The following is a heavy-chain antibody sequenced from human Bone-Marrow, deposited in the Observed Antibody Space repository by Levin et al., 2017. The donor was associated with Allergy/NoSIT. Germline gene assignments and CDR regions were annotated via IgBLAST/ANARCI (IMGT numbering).Heavy chain of an antibody. V-gene: IGHV2-70*17. J-gene: IGHJ4*02. CDR2: IDWDDDK. CDR1: GFSLTTSAMC. CDR3: ARSSPGGFSYGHHFDY. D-gene: IGHD5-18*01. Sequence: SGPTLVKPTQTLTLTCTFSGFSLTTSAMCVSWIRQPPGKALEWLARIDWDDDKFYSTSLKTRLSISKDTSKNQVVLTMTNMDPVDTATYYCARSSPGGFSYGHHFDYWGQGTLVAVSS.